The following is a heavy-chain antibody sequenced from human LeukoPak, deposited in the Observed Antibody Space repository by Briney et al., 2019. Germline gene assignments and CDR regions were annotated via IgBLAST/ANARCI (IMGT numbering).Heavy chain of an antibody. CDR3: ARDGAEKRGYSYGGFDY. V-gene: IGHV4-59*01. Sequence: SETLSLTCTVSGGSISSYYWSWIRQPPGKGLEWIGYIYYSGSTNYNPSLKSRVTISVDTSKNQFSLKLSSVTAADTAVYYCARDGAEKRGYSYGGFDYWGQGTLVTVSS. CDR1: GGSISSYY. D-gene: IGHD5-18*01. J-gene: IGHJ4*02. CDR2: IYYSGST.